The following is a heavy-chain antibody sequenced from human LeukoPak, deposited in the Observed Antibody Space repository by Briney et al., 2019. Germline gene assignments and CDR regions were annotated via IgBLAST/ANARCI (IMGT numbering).Heavy chain of an antibody. CDR1: GFTFSSYS. CDR2: ISSSSSTI. V-gene: IGHV3-48*02. D-gene: IGHD1-26*01. J-gene: IGHJ4*02. CDR3: ANLYSGSDYYDREYFDY. Sequence: GGSLRLSCAASGFTFSSYSMNWVRQAPGKGLEWVSYISSSSSTIYYADSVKGRFTISRDNAKNSLYLQMNSLRDEDTAVYYCANLYSGSDYYDREYFDYWGQGTLVTVSS.